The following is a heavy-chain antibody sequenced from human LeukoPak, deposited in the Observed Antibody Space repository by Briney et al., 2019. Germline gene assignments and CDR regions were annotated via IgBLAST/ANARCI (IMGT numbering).Heavy chain of an antibody. Sequence: SETLSLTCTVSGGSISSYYWSWIRQPPGKGLEWIAYIYNSGSTSSNPSLKSRVTISVDTSNNQFSLKLSSVTAADTAVYYCAETTRYFGMDVWGQGTTVSVSS. CDR2: IYNSGST. V-gene: IGHV4-59*01. CDR1: GGSISSYY. CDR3: AETTRYFGMDV. D-gene: IGHD4-17*01. J-gene: IGHJ6*02.